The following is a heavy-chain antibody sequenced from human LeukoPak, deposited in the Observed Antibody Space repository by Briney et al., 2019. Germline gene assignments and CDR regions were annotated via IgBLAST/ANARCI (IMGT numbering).Heavy chain of an antibody. V-gene: IGHV1-69*13. CDR2: IIPIFGTA. Sequence: SVKVSCKASGGTFSSYAISWVRQAPGQGLEWKGGIIPIFGTANYAQKFQGRVTITADESTSTAYMELSSLRSEDTAVYYCARDPRNYDSLLDYWGQGTLVTVSS. J-gene: IGHJ4*02. CDR3: ARDPRNYDSLLDY. CDR1: GGTFSSYA. D-gene: IGHD3-22*01.